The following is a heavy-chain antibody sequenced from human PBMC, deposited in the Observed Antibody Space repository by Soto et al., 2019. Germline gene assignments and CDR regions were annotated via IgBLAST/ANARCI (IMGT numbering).Heavy chain of an antibody. J-gene: IGHJ6*04. CDR2: IHSSSSWE. CDR1: GFTFSTHS. V-gene: IGHV3-48*01. Sequence: EVQLVESGGGLVQPGGSLKLSCAASGFTFSTHSMNWVRQAPGRGLEWVSYIHSSSSWEVYADSVRGRFTVSRDNAKNSLYLQMSSLRAEDTAVYYCVFEMWPVPTVWRKGTTVNVSA. D-gene: IGHD6-19*01. CDR3: VFEMWPVPTV.